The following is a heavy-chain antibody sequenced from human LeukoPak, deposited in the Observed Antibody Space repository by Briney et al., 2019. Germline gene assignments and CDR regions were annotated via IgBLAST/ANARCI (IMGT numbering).Heavy chain of an antibody. CDR1: GYTFTSYD. D-gene: IGHD6-13*01. CDR3: AAVKQQPGSGVDY. Sequence: ASVKVSCKASGYTFTSYDINWVRQATGQGLEWMGWINPNSGGTNYAQKFQGRVTMTRDTSISTAYMELSRLRSDDTAVYYCAAVKQQPGSGVDYWGQGTLVTVSS. V-gene: IGHV1-2*02. J-gene: IGHJ4*02. CDR2: INPNSGGT.